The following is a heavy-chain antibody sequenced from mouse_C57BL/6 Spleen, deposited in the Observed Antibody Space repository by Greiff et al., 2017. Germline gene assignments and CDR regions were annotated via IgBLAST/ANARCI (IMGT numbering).Heavy chain of an antibody. CDR2: IYPGSGNT. Sequence: QVQLQQSGAELVRPGASVKLSCKASGYTFTDYYINWVKQRPGQGLEWIARIYPGSGNTYYNEKFKGKATLTAEKSSSTAYMQLSSLTSEDSAVYFCARGGWSTGDAMDYWGQGTSVTVSS. V-gene: IGHV1-76*01. CDR3: ARGGWSTGDAMDY. J-gene: IGHJ4*01. D-gene: IGHD2-3*01. CDR1: GYTFTDYY.